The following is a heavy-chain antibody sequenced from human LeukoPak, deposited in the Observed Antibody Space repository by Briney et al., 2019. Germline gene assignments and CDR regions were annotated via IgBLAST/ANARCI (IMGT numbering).Heavy chain of an antibody. CDR2: IYHSGST. Sequence: PSETLSLTCAVSGGSISSSDWWSWVRQPPGKGLEWIGSIYHSGSTYYNPSLKSRVTISVDTSKNQFSLKLNSVTAADTAVYYCASGRDGYNSWGQGTLVTVSS. V-gene: IGHV4-4*02. J-gene: IGHJ4*02. CDR1: GGSISSSDW. D-gene: IGHD5-24*01. CDR3: ASGRDGYNS.